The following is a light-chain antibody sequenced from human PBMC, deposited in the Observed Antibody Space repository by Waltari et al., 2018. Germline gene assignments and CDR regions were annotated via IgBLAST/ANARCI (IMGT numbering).Light chain of an antibody. Sequence: DIQMTQSPSTLSASVGDRVTITCRASQSISSWLAWYQQKPGKAPKLLIYKASSLESGVPSRFSGSGSGTEFTLTISSVEAEDVGVYYCMQTLQSPVTFGQGTRLEIK. CDR1: QSISSW. CDR2: KAS. V-gene: IGKV1-5*03. CDR3: MQTLQSPVT. J-gene: IGKJ5*01.